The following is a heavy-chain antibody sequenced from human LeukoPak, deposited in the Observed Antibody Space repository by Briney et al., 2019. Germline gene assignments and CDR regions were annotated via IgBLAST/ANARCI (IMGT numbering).Heavy chain of an antibody. J-gene: IGHJ4*02. Sequence: GESLKISCKGSGYSFPDYWIGWVRQMPGKGLKWMGIIYPDDSDTRYSPSFQGQVSISVDKSISTAYLQWSSLKASDTAMYICARLRRVGPTFGIGYFDFWGQGTLVIVSS. CDR3: ARLRRVGPTFGIGYFDF. D-gene: IGHD1-26*01. CDR1: GYSFPDYW. CDR2: IYPDDSDT. V-gene: IGHV5-51*01.